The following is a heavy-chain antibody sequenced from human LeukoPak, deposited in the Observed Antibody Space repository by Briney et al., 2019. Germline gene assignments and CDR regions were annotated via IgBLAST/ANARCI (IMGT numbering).Heavy chain of an antibody. Sequence: SETLSLTCTVSGGSISSNSYYWGWIRQPPGKGLEWVGSLFYSGSTFYNPSLKSRVTMSVDTSKNQFSLKLSSVTAADTAVYYCARRGGYSYAYNYWGQGTLVTVSS. CDR3: ARRGGYSYAYNY. J-gene: IGHJ4*02. CDR2: LFYSGST. CDR1: GGSISSNSYY. D-gene: IGHD5-18*01. V-gene: IGHV4-39*07.